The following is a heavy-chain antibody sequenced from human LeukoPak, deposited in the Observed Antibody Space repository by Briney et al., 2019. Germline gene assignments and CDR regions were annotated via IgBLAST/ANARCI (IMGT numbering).Heavy chain of an antibody. Sequence: GGSLRLSCAASGFTFSSYGMNRVRQAPGKGLEWVSGFSGSTGSTHYADSVKGRFTISRDNSRDTLSLQMNSLRGEDTAVYYCARGGMRGKISYTYYYMDVWGKGTTVTVSS. J-gene: IGHJ6*03. D-gene: IGHD2-2*02. V-gene: IGHV3-23*01. CDR1: GFTFSSYG. CDR2: FSGSTGST. CDR3: ARGGMRGKISYTYYYMDV.